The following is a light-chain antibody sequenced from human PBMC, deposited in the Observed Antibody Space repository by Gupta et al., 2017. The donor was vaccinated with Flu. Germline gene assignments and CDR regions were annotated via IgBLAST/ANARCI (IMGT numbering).Light chain of an antibody. Sequence: ELELTQYPTTLSLSPGERATLSCRASQSVSTYLAWYQKKPGQAPRLLISDASNRATGIPARFSGSGSGTNFTLTISSLEPEDFAVYYCQKRSNWPPYTVGQGTRLEI. J-gene: IGKJ2*01. CDR1: QSVSTY. CDR2: DAS. V-gene: IGKV3-11*01. CDR3: QKRSNWPPYT.